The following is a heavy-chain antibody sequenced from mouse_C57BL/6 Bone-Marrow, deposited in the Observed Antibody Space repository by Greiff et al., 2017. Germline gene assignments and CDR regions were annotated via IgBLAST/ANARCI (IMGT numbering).Heavy chain of an antibody. D-gene: IGHD3-3*01. CDR3: ARRAYPFAY. J-gene: IGHJ3*01. CDR2: IHPNSGST. Sequence: QVQLQQPGAELVKPGASVKLSCKASGYTFTSYWMHWVKQRPGQGLEWIGMIHPNSGSTNYNEKFKSKATLTVDKSSSPAYMQLSSLTSEDSAVYYCARRAYPFAYWGQGTLVTVSA. V-gene: IGHV1-64*01. CDR1: GYTFTSYW.